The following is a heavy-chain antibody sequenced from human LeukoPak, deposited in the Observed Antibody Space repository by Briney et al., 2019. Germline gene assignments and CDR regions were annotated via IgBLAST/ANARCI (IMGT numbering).Heavy chain of an antibody. CDR1: GGSISSYY. J-gene: IGHJ4*02. CDR3: ARDLRYCYDSSDYYLDY. D-gene: IGHD3-22*01. Sequence: PSETLSLTCTVSGGSISSYYWSWIRQPAGKGLEWIGRIYTSGSTNYNPSLKSRVTMSVDTSKNQFSLKLSSVTAADTAVYYCARDLRYCYDSSDYYLDYWGQGTLVTVSS. CDR2: IYTSGST. V-gene: IGHV4-4*07.